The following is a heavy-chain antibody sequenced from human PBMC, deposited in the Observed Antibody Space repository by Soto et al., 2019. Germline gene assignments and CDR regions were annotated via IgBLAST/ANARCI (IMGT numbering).Heavy chain of an antibody. CDR3: ARDPLIEYCTNGVCYPIPSPHYYFYCGMDV. D-gene: IGHD2-8*01. V-gene: IGHV1-18*04. Sequence: ASVKVSCKASGYTFTSYGISWVRQAPGQGLEWMGWISAYNGNTNYAQKLQGRVTMTTDTSTSTAYMELRSLRSDDTAVYYCARDPLIEYCTNGVCYPIPSPHYYFYCGMDVWGQVTTVTVSS. CDR1: GYTFTSYG. CDR2: ISAYNGNT. J-gene: IGHJ6*02.